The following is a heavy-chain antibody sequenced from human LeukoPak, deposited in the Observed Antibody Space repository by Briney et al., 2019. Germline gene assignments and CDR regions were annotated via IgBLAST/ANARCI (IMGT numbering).Heavy chain of an antibody. J-gene: IGHJ3*02. V-gene: IGHV3-9*01. CDR1: GFTFDDYA. D-gene: IGHD3-22*01. Sequence: HTGRSLRLSCAASGFTFDDYAMHWVRQAPGRGLEWVSGISWNSGSIGYADSVKGRFTISRDNAKNSLYLQMNSLRAEDTAVYYCAKVREDVIVVSYAFDIWGQGTMVTVSS. CDR2: ISWNSGSI. CDR3: AKVREDVIVVSYAFDI.